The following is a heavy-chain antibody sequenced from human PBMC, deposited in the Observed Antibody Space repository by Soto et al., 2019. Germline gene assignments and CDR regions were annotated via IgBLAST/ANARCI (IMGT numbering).Heavy chain of an antibody. CDR3: ARGPYGGNLFDY. CDR1: CGSISSGGYY. V-gene: IGHV4-31*03. Sequence: SETLSLTCTVSCGSISSGGYYWSWIRQHPGKGLEWIGYIYYSGSTYYNPSLKSRVTISVDTSKNQFSLKLSSVTAADTAVYYCARGPYGGNLFDYWGQGTLVTVSS. J-gene: IGHJ4*02. D-gene: IGHD4-17*01. CDR2: IYYSGST.